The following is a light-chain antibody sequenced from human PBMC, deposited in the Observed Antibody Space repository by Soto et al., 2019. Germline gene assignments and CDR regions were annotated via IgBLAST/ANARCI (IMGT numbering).Light chain of an antibody. CDR3: QQYKNWPPLT. J-gene: IGKJ4*01. Sequence: EIVMTQSPATLSVSPGETATLSCRASQSVTYNLSWYQHKPGQGPRLLIYGAFTRATGIPARSSGSGSGTEFTLALRSLQSEDCAVYYCQQYKNWPPLTFGGGNQVEIK. CDR2: GAF. V-gene: IGKV3-15*01. CDR1: QSVTYN.